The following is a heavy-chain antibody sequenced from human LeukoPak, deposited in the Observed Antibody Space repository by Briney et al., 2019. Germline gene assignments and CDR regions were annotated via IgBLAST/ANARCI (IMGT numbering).Heavy chain of an antibody. CDR3: ARGYDYGDY. CDR1: GFTFSSYG. V-gene: IGHV3-33*01. CDR2: IWYDGVNK. D-gene: IGHD2-2*01. J-gene: IGHJ4*02. Sequence: PGGSLRLSCAASGFTFSSYGMHWARQAPGKGLEWVTAIWYDGVNKYYADSVKGRFTISRDNSKNTLYLQMNSLRVEDTAVYYCARGYDYGDYWGQGTLVTVSS.